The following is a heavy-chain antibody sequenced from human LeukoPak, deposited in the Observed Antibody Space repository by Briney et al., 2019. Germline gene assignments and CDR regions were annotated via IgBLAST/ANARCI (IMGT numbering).Heavy chain of an antibody. CDR3: AIAARYGYYYGMDV. V-gene: IGHV4-30-4*01. CDR2: IYYSGST. Sequence: SQTLCLTCTVSGGSISSGDYYWSWIRQPPGKGLEWIGYIYYSGSTYYNPSLKSRVTISVDTSKNQFSLKLSSVTAADTAVYYCAIAARYGYYYGMDVWGQGTTVTVSS. D-gene: IGHD6-6*01. J-gene: IGHJ6*02. CDR1: GGSISSGDYY.